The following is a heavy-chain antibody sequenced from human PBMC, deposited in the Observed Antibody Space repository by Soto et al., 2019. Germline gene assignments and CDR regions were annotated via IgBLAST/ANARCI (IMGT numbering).Heavy chain of an antibody. V-gene: IGHV1-46*01. D-gene: IGHD5-18*01. CDR1: GYTFTSYY. CDR2: INPSGGST. CDR3: ARLGSRGTAMGLRY. Sequence: QVQLVQSGAEVKKPGASVKVSCKASGYTFTSYYMHWVRQAPGQGLEWMGIINPSGGSTSYAQKFKGRVTMTRDTATSTVYMELSSLRAEDTAVYYCARLGSRGTAMGLRYWGQGTLVTVSS. J-gene: IGHJ4*02.